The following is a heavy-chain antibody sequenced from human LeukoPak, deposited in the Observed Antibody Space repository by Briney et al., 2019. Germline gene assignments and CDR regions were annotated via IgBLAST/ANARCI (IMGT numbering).Heavy chain of an antibody. CDR3: ARGYYYDSSGYYPFGY. Sequence: GGSLRLSCAASGFTFSSYSMNWVRQAPGKGLEWVSSISSSSSYIYYADSVKGRFTISRDNAKNSLYLQMNSLRAEDTAVYYCARGYYYDSSGYYPFGYWGQGTLVTVSS. D-gene: IGHD3-22*01. CDR1: GFTFSSYS. V-gene: IGHV3-21*01. CDR2: ISSSSSYI. J-gene: IGHJ4*02.